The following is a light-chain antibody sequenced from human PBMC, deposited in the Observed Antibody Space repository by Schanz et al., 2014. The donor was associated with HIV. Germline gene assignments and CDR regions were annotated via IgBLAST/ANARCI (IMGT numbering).Light chain of an antibody. V-gene: IGLV2-23*02. J-gene: IGLJ2*01. CDR3: CSYAGSSTLV. Sequence: QSALTQPASVSGSPGQSITISCTGTSRDVGGYKYVSWYQQYPGKTPKLMIYDVSNRPSGVSNRFSGSKSGNTASLTISGLQAEDEADYYCCSYAGSSTLVFGGGTKLTVL. CDR1: SRDVGGYKY. CDR2: DVS.